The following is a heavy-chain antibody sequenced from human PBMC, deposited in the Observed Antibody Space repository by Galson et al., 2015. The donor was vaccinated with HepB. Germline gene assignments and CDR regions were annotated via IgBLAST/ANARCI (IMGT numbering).Heavy chain of an antibody. J-gene: IGHJ3*02. CDR2: IGGSGITT. D-gene: IGHD4-17*01. CDR1: GFTFSIYA. V-gene: IGHV3-23*01. Sequence: SLRLSCAASGFTFSIYAMNWVRQAPGKGLEWVSGIGGSGITTYYADSVKGRFTISRDNSKTTLYLQMNSLRAEDTAVYYCARPKWATVIAFDIWGKGQWPPSLQ. CDR3: ARPKWATVIAFDI.